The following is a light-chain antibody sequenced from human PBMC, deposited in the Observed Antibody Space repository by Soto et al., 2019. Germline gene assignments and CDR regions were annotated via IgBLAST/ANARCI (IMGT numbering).Light chain of an antibody. CDR1: TSDVGGYNY. CDR2: DVS. V-gene: IGLV2-14*01. CDR3: SSYTRSSTRV. J-gene: IGLJ1*01. Sequence: QSALTQPASVSGSPGQSITISCTGTTSDVGGYNYVSWYQQPPGKAPKLLIYDVSNRPSGVSNRFSGSKSGNTASLTISGLQAEDEADYYCSSYTRSSTRVFGTGTKLTVL.